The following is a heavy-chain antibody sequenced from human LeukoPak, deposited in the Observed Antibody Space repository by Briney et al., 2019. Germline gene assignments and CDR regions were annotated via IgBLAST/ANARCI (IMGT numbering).Heavy chain of an antibody. CDR2: IYPGDSAT. J-gene: IGHJ5*02. CDR3: ARQGYCSSTSCYPDFWSGYYFDWFDP. Sequence: GESLKISCKGSGYSFTSYWIGWVRQMPGKGLEWMGIIYPGDSATRYSPSFQGQVTISADKSISTAYLQWSSLKASDTAMYYCARQGYCSSTSCYPDFWSGYYFDWFDPWGQGTLVTVSS. CDR1: GYSFTSYW. D-gene: IGHD2-2*01. V-gene: IGHV5-51*01.